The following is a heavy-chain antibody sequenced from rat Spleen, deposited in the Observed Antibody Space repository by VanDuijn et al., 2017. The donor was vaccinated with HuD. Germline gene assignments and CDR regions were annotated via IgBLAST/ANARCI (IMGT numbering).Heavy chain of an antibody. CDR1: GFTFSDYN. Sequence: EVQLVESGGGLVQPGRSLKLSCAASGFTFSDYNMAWVRQAPTKGLEWGASISSDGSSTYYRDSVKGRFTISRDNAKSTLYLQMDSLRSEDTVTYYCTTEVMDAWGQGASVTGSS. V-gene: IGHV5-20*01. CDR3: TTEVMDA. J-gene: IGHJ4*01. CDR2: ISSDGSST.